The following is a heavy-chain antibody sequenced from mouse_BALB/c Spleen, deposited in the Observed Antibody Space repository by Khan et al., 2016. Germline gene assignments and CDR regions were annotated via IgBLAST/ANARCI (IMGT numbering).Heavy chain of an antibody. Sequence: EVQLQESGPSLVKPSQTLSLTCSVTGDSITSGYWNWIRKFPGNKLEYMGYISYSGGTYNNPSLKSRISITRDTSKNQYYLQLNSVTTEDTGTYXCARYDGSSYLRGMDYWGQVLSVTVSS. J-gene: IGHJ4*01. CDR3: ARYDGSSYLRGMDY. CDR2: ISYSGGT. D-gene: IGHD1-1*01. V-gene: IGHV3-8*02. CDR1: GDSITSGY.